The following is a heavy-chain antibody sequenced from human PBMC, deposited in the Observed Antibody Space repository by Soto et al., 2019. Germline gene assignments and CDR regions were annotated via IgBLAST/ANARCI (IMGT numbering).Heavy chain of an antibody. V-gene: IGHV4-30-2*01. D-gene: IGHD1-26*01. CDR3: ARTWELIKFDY. J-gene: IGHJ4*02. Sequence: QLQLQESGSGLVKPSQTLSLTCAVSGGSIRGSSYSWSWIRQPPGKGLEWIGYIYDTGSTYSNPSLKSRVTISVDTSKNQFSLNVNSVTAADTAVYYCARTWELIKFDYWGQGTRVTVSS. CDR2: IYDTGST. CDR1: GGSIRGSSYS.